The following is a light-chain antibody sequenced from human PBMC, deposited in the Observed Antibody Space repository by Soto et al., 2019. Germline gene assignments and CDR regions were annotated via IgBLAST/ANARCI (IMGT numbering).Light chain of an antibody. Sequence: EIVLTQSPGTLSLSPGERATLSCRASQSVSSSYLAWYQQKPGQAPRILIYGASSRATSIPDRFSGSGSGTDFTLTISRLEPEDFAVYYCQQRSNWLALTFGGGTKVEIK. CDR2: GAS. CDR1: QSVSSSY. V-gene: IGKV3D-20*02. J-gene: IGKJ4*01. CDR3: QQRSNWLALT.